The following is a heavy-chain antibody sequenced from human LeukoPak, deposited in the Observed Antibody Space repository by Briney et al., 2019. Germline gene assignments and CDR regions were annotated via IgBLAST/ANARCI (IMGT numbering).Heavy chain of an antibody. CDR1: GFTFSDHY. Sequence: AGGSLRLSYAASGFTFSDHYMDWVRQAPGNGLGWVGRTRNKATSYTTTYAASVKGRFTISRDDSKNSIYLQMNSLKTEDTAVYYCARGGTHTSGYSYLLAWGQGTLVTVSS. J-gene: IGHJ4*02. V-gene: IGHV3-72*01. D-gene: IGHD5-18*01. CDR2: TRNKATSYTT. CDR3: ARGGTHTSGYSYLLA.